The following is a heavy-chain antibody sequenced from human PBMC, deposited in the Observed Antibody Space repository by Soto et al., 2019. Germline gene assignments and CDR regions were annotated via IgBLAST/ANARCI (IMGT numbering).Heavy chain of an antibody. V-gene: IGHV3-30*03. Sequence: PGGSLRLSCVASGFTFSGYGMHWVRQAPGKGLEWLAVISHDGSDKYYADSVRGRFTISRDNAKNSLYLQMNSLRAEDTAVYYCARGYSSSWTYNWFDHWGQGTLVTVSS. D-gene: IGHD6-13*01. CDR1: GFTFSGYG. CDR3: ARGYSSSWTYNWFDH. CDR2: ISHDGSDK. J-gene: IGHJ5*02.